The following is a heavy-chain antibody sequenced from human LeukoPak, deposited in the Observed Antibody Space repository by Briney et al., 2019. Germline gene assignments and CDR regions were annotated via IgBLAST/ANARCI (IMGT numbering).Heavy chain of an antibody. CDR3: ARRTDDYSYLGY. D-gene: IGHD4-11*01. J-gene: IGHJ4*02. CDR1: GDSFSSNSAT. Sequence: SQTLSLTCAISGDSFSSNSATWNWIRQSPSRGLEWLGRTYNRSKWYNDYAVSVKSRITNNPDTSKNQFSLQLNSVTPEDTAVYYCARRTDDYSYLGYWGQGTLVTVSS. V-gene: IGHV6-1*01. CDR2: TYNRSKWYN.